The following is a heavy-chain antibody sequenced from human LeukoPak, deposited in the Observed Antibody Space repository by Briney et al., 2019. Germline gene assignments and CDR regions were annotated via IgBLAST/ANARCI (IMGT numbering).Heavy chain of an antibody. CDR1: GYTFSSYT. CDR3: VRQYSGYESLYFDS. J-gene: IGHJ4*02. CDR2: INTNTGTP. D-gene: IGHD5-12*01. Sequence: GASVKVSCKASGYTFSSYTLSWLRQAPGQGLEWMGWINTNTGTPTYAQGFTGRFVFSSDSSVSTAYLQISSLKAEDIAVYYCVRQYSGYESLYFDSWGQGTLVTVSS. V-gene: IGHV7-4-1*02.